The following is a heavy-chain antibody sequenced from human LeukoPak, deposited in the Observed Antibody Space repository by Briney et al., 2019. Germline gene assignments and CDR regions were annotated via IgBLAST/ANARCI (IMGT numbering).Heavy chain of an antibody. V-gene: IGHV4-59*05. CDR1: GGSISSYY. CDR3: ARRRGSGSFYDY. Sequence: SETLSLTCTVSGGSISSYYWSWIRQPPGKGLEWIGSIYYSGSTYYNPSLKSRVTISVDTSKNQFSLKLSSVTAADTAVYYCARRRGSGSFYDYWGQGTLVTVSS. D-gene: IGHD3-10*01. J-gene: IGHJ4*02. CDR2: IYYSGST.